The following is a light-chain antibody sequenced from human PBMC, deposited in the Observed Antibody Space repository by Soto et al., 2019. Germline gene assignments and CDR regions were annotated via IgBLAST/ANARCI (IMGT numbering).Light chain of an antibody. J-gene: IGKJ1*01. CDR3: QQYNSYSTWT. CDR2: GAS. CDR1: QSVSSSY. Sequence: EIVLTQSPGTLSLSPGERATLSCRASQSVSSSYLAWYQQKPGQAPRLLIYGASSRATGIPDRFSGSGSGTDFTLTISRLEPDDFATYYCQQYNSYSTWTFGQGTKVDIK. V-gene: IGKV3-20*01.